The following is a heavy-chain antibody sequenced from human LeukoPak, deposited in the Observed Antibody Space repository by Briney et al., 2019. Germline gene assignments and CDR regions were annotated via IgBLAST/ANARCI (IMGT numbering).Heavy chain of an antibody. CDR1: GFTFSIYN. D-gene: IGHD6-19*01. J-gene: IGHJ3*01. V-gene: IGHV3-21*01. CDR3: AREWLERRVDAFDV. CDR2: ISSTGSYI. Sequence: PGGSLRLSCAASGFTFSIYNINWVRQAPGKGLEWVSSISSTGSYIYYADSVQGRFTISRDNAKNSLYLQMSSLRAEDTAVYFSAREWLERRVDAFDVWGQGTMVTVSS.